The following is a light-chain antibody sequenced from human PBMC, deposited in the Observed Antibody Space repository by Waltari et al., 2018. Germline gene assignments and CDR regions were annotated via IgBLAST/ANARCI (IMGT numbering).Light chain of an antibody. J-gene: IGKJ4*01. V-gene: IGKV1-33*01. Sequence: DIQMTQSPSSLSASVGDRVTITCQASRDINNYLNWYQQKPGKAPKLLIYDASTLETGVPSRFSGSGSGTDFVFTISRLQPEDIAVYYCQQRSNWPLTFGGGTKVEIK. CDR3: QQRSNWPLT. CDR2: DAS. CDR1: RDINNY.